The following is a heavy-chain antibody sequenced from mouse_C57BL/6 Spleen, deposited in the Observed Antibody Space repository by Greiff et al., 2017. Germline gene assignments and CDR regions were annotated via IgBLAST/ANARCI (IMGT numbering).Heavy chain of an antibody. CDR3: ARKGDYDYWGFAY. CDR1: GYAFSGYW. D-gene: IGHD2-4*01. V-gene: IGHV1-80*01. CDR2: IYPGDGDT. J-gene: IGHJ3*01. Sequence: VQLQQSGAELVKPGASVKISCKASGYAFSGYWMNWVKQRPGKGLEWIGQIYPGDGDTNYNGKFKGKATLTADKSSSTAYMQLSSLTSEDSAVYFCARKGDYDYWGFAYWGQGTLVTVSA.